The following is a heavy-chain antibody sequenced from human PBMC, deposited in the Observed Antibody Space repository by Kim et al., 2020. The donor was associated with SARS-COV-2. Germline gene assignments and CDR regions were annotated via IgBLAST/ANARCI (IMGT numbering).Heavy chain of an antibody. CDR1: GGSISSGGYY. D-gene: IGHD5-12*01. V-gene: IGHV4-31*03. Sequence: SETLSLTCTVSGGSISSGGYYWSWIRQHPGKGLEWIGYIYYSGSTYYNPSLKSRVTISVDTSKNQFSLKLSSVTAADTAVYYCASRYSGYPTTQVHWGQGTLVTVSS. J-gene: IGHJ4*02. CDR2: IYYSGST. CDR3: ASRYSGYPTTQVH.